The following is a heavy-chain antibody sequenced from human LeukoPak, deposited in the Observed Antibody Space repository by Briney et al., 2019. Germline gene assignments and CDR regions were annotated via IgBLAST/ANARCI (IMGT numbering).Heavy chain of an antibody. CDR2: IWYDGSNK. V-gene: IGHV3-33*01. Sequence: PGGSLRLSCAASGFTFSSYGMHWVRQAPGKGLEWVAVIWYDGSNKYYADSVKGRFTISRDNSKNTLYLQVNSLRAEDTAVYYCARDPSILPAAIDNWFDPWGQGTLVTVSS. J-gene: IGHJ5*02. CDR3: ARDPSILPAAIDNWFDP. D-gene: IGHD2-2*01. CDR1: GFTFSSYG.